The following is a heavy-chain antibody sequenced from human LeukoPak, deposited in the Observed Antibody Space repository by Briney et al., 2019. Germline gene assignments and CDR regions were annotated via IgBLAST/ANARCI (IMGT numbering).Heavy chain of an antibody. CDR3: AKSLAVPGSPDY. V-gene: IGHV3-23*01. J-gene: IGHJ4*02. CDR2: VSGSGGNT. D-gene: IGHD6-19*01. CDR1: GFTFTNSA. Sequence: GGSLRLSCAASGFTFTNSAMTWVRQAPWKGLEWVSTVSGSGGNTYYADPVKGRFTISRDNSENTLYLQMNGLRAQDTAVYYCAKSLAVPGSPDYWGQGTLVTVSS.